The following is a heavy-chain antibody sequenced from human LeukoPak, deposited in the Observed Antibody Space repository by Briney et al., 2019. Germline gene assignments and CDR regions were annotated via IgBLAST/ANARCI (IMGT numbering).Heavy chain of an antibody. J-gene: IGHJ4*02. CDR2: IYHSGST. D-gene: IGHD3-3*01. V-gene: IGHV4-30-2*01. CDR3: ARDTIFGGYFDY. Sequence: PSETLSLTCAVSGGSISSGGYSWSWIRQPPGTGLEWIGYIYHSGSTYYNPSLKSRVTISVDRSKNQFSLKLSSVTAADTAVYYCARDTIFGGYFDYWGQGTLVTVSS. CDR1: GGSISSGGYS.